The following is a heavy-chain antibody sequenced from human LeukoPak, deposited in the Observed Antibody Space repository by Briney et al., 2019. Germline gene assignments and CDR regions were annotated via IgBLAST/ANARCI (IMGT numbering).Heavy chain of an antibody. CDR3: AKSGYYYGSGSFY. J-gene: IGHJ4*02. Sequence: PGGSLRLSCAASGLSVNRKYMIWVRQAPGKGLEWVSAISGSGGSTYYADSVKGRFTISRDNSRNTLYLQMNSLRAEDTAVYYCAKSGYYYGSGSFYWGQGTLVTVSS. D-gene: IGHD3-10*01. V-gene: IGHV3-23*01. CDR1: GLSVNRKY. CDR2: ISGSGGST.